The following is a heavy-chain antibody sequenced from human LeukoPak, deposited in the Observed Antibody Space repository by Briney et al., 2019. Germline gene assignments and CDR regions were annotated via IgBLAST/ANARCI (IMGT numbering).Heavy chain of an antibody. CDR1: GFTFSSYS. CDR2: ISSSSRYI. D-gene: IGHD2-2*02. Sequence: GGSLRLSCAASGFTFSSYSMNWVRQAPGKGLEWVSSISSSSRYIYYADSVKGRFSISRDNAKNSLYLQMNSLRAEDTAVYYCARDPGGNIVVVPAAIGWFDPWGQGTLVTVSS. J-gene: IGHJ5*02. CDR3: ARDPGGNIVVVPAAIGWFDP. V-gene: IGHV3-21*01.